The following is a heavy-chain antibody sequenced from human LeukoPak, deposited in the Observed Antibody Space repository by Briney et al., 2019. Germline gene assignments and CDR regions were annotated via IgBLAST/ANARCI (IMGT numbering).Heavy chain of an antibody. Sequence: SETLSLTCAVYGGSFSGYYWSWIRQPPGKGLEWIGSIYHSGSTYYNPSLKSRVTISVDTSKNQFSLKLSSVTAADTAVYYCAREGGSNYFDYWGQGTLVTVSS. CDR1: GGSFSGYY. CDR2: IYHSGST. V-gene: IGHV4-34*01. CDR3: AREGGSNYFDY. D-gene: IGHD1-26*01. J-gene: IGHJ4*02.